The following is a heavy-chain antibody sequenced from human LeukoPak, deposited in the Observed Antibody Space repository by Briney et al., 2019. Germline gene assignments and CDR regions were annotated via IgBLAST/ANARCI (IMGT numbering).Heavy chain of an antibody. D-gene: IGHD3-9*01. CDR3: TTGPYYDILTGYYRGPA. V-gene: IGHV3-33*01. Sequence: GGSLRLSCAASRFTFSNYGMQWVRQAPGKGLEWVGVIWYDGSNKYYADSVKGRFTISRDNSKNTLYLQMNSLKTEDTAVYYCTTGPYYDILTGYYRGPAWGQGTLVTVSS. CDR1: RFTFSNYG. CDR2: IWYDGSNK. J-gene: IGHJ4*02.